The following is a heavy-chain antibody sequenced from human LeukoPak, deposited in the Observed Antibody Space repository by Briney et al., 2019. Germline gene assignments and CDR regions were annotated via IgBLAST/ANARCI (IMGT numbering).Heavy chain of an antibody. CDR3: ARVPIVGATQFDY. CDR2: IIPIFGTA. J-gene: IGHJ4*02. Sequence: GASVKVSCKASGGTFSSYAISWVRQAPGQGLEWMGGIIPIFGTANYAQKFQGRVTITADESTSTAYMELSSLRSEDTAVYYCARVPIVGATQFDYWGQGTLVTVSS. D-gene: IGHD1-26*01. V-gene: IGHV1-69*13. CDR1: GGTFSSYA.